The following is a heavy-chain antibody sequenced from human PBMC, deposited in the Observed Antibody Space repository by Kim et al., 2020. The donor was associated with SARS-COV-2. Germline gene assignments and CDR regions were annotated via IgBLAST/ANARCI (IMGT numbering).Heavy chain of an antibody. CDR1: GGSISSSNW. CDR2: IYHSGST. Sequence: SETLSLTCAVSGGSISSSNWWSWVRQPPGKGLEWIGEIYHSGSTNYNPSLKSRVTISVDKSKNQFSLKLSSVTAADTAVYYCARVSRGATVTTPDNTYDYYGMDVWGQGTTVTVSS. D-gene: IGHD4-17*01. CDR3: ARVSRGATVTTPDNTYDYYGMDV. J-gene: IGHJ6*02. V-gene: IGHV4-4*02.